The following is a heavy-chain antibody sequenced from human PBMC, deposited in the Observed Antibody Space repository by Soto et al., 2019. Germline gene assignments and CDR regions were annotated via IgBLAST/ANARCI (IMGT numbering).Heavy chain of an antibody. V-gene: IGHV4-59*01. CDR1: GGSISGFY. J-gene: IGHJ4*02. CDR3: ARSVAVPGAHIDY. Sequence: QVQLQESGPGLVKPSETLSLTCSVSGGSISGFYWSWIRQSPGKGLEWLGYVYYTGSTNYSPSLRSRVSISVDTSKNEFSLRLSSVTAADTAVYFCARSVAVPGAHIDYWGQGTQVTVSS. CDR2: VYYTGST. D-gene: IGHD6-19*01.